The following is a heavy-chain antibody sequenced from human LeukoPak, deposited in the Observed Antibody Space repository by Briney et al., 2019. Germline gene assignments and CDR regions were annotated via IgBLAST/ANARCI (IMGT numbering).Heavy chain of an antibody. CDR2: INAGNGNT. J-gene: IGHJ3*02. CDR3: AREAGENGAFDI. CDR1: GYTFTSYA. Sequence: GASVKVSCKASGYTFTSYAMHWVRQAPGQRLEWMGWINAGNGNTKYSQKFQGRVTITRDTSASTAYMELSSLRSEDTAVYYCAREAGENGAFDIWGQGTMVTVSS. D-gene: IGHD6-13*01. V-gene: IGHV1-3*01.